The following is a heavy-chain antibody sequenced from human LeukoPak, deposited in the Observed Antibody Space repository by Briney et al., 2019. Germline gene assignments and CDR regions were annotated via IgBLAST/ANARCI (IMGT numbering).Heavy chain of an antibody. V-gene: IGHV3-21*01. CDR3: ARSSGYYYYNGMDV. Sequence: GGSLRLSCAASGFTFSSYSMNWVRQAPGKGLEWVSSISSSSSYIYYADSVKGRFTISRDNAKNSLYLQMNSLRAEDTAVYYCARSSGYYYYNGMDVWGQGTTVTVSS. D-gene: IGHD3-22*01. CDR2: ISSSSSYI. J-gene: IGHJ6*02. CDR1: GFTFSSYS.